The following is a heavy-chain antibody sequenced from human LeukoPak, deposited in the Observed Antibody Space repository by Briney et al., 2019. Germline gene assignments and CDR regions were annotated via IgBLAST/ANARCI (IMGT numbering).Heavy chain of an antibody. CDR1: GYTFTGYY. V-gene: IGHV1-46*01. Sequence: ASVKVSYKASGYTFTGYYMHWVRQAPGQGLEWMGIINPSGGSTSYAQKFQGRVTMTRDTSTSTVYMELSSLRSEDTAVYYCARDSPLIVGATGGAFDIWGQGTMVTVSS. CDR3: ARDSPLIVGATGGAFDI. CDR2: INPSGGST. D-gene: IGHD1-26*01. J-gene: IGHJ3*02.